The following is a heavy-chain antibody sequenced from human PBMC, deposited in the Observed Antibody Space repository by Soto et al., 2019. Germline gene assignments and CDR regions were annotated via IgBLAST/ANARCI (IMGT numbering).Heavy chain of an antibody. CDR1: GFTFNSYS. CDR3: AKGRIQRVSSAYYFDY. D-gene: IGHD5-18*01. CDR2: ISSANAYI. V-gene: IGHV3-21*04. Sequence: GGSLRLSCVASGFTFNSYSMNWVRQAPGKGLEWVSSISSANAYIYYADSVKGRFTISRDNSKNTLYLQMNSLRAEDTAVYYCAKGRIQRVSSAYYFDYWGQGTLVTVSS. J-gene: IGHJ4*02.